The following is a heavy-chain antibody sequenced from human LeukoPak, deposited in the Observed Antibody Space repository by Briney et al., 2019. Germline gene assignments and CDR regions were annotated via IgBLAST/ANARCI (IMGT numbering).Heavy chain of an antibody. J-gene: IGHJ4*02. CDR3: AKDASGYPRSPFDY. D-gene: IGHD3-9*01. V-gene: IGHV3-9*03. CDR1: GFTFDDYA. Sequence: GGSLRLSCAASGFTFDDYAMHWVRQAPGKGLEWVPGISWNSGSIGYADSVKGRFTISRDNAKNSLYLQMNSLRAEDMALYYCAKDASGYPRSPFDYWGQGTLVTVSS. CDR2: ISWNSGSI.